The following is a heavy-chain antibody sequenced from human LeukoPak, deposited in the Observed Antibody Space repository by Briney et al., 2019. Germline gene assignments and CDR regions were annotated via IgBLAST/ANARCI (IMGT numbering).Heavy chain of an antibody. Sequence: GGSLRLSCAASGFTFGSYGMSWVRQAPGKGLEWVAFIRYDGSNKYYADSVKGRFTISRDNSKNTLYLQMNSLRAEDTAVYYCAKPIAVAGGYWGQGTLVTVSS. D-gene: IGHD6-19*01. V-gene: IGHV3-30*02. CDR1: GFTFGSYG. J-gene: IGHJ4*02. CDR2: IRYDGSNK. CDR3: AKPIAVAGGY.